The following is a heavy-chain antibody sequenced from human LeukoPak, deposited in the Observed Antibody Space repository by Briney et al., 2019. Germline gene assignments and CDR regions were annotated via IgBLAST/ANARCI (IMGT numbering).Heavy chain of an antibody. D-gene: IGHD6-13*01. V-gene: IGHV6-1*01. CDR1: GDTVSSNSAT. CDR3: ARRKAATFGMDV. CDR2: TYYRSKWYN. J-gene: IGHJ6*02. Sequence: SQTLSLTCALSGDTVSSNSATWNWIRQSPSRGLEWLVRTYYRSKWYNDYAVSMKSRITITPDTTTNQFSLQMNSVTPEDTAVYYCARRKAATFGMDVWGRGTTVTVSS.